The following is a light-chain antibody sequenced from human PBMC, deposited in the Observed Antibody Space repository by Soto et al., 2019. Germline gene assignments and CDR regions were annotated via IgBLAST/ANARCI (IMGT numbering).Light chain of an antibody. CDR3: QQLNTYPLFT. V-gene: IGKV1-9*01. J-gene: IGKJ3*01. CDR1: QDISRY. CDR2: AAS. Sequence: DIQLTQSPSFLSASVGDRVTITCRASQDISRYLAWYQQKAGKAPKLLIYAASTLQKGVQSRFSGSGSGTEFTITISSLQPDDFATYYCQQLNTYPLFTFGPGTEVDI.